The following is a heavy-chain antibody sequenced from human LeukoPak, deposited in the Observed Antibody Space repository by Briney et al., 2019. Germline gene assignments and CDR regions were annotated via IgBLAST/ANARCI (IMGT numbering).Heavy chain of an antibody. D-gene: IGHD2-2*01. V-gene: IGHV1-69*13. Sequence: SVKVSCKASGGTFSSYAISWVRRAPGQGLEWMGGIIPIFGTANYAQKFQGRVTITADESTSTAYMELNSLRSEDTAVYYCATLVVPAANDYWGQGTLVTVSS. CDR3: ATLVVPAANDY. J-gene: IGHJ4*02. CDR1: GGTFSSYA. CDR2: IIPIFGTA.